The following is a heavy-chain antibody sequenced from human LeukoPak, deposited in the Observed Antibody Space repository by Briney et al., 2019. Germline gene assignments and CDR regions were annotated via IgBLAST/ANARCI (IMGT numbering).Heavy chain of an antibody. CDR3: ARVLLGYCSGGSCSKTFDY. CDR1: GYTFTGYH. J-gene: IGHJ4*02. D-gene: IGHD2-15*01. V-gene: IGHV1-2*02. CDR2: INPNSGGT. Sequence: GASVKVSCKTSGYTFTGYHIHWVRQAPGQGLEWMGWINPNSGGTNYAQKFQGRVTMTRDTSISTAYMELSRLRSDDTAVYYCARVLLGYCSGGSCSKTFDYWGQGTLVTVSS.